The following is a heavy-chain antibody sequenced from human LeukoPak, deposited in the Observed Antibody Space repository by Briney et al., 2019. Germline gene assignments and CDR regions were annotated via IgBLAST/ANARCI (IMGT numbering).Heavy chain of an antibody. Sequence: GASVKVSCKASGYTFTSYGISWVRQAPGQGVEGMGWVSAYNGNTNYAQKLQGRVTMTTDTSTSTAYMELRSLRSDDTAVYSCARVTLDYYDSSGPFDPWGQGTLVTVSS. D-gene: IGHD3-22*01. J-gene: IGHJ5*02. CDR3: ARVTLDYYDSSGPFDP. CDR1: GYTFTSYG. V-gene: IGHV1-18*01. CDR2: VSAYNGNT.